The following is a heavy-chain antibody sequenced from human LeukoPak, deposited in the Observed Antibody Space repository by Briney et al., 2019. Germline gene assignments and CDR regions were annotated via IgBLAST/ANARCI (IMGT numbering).Heavy chain of an antibody. J-gene: IGHJ4*02. D-gene: IGHD5-24*01. CDR2: IRYDGSNK. Sequence: GGSLRLSCAASGVTFRSYGMHWVRQTPGKGLEWVAFIRYDGSNKYYADSVKGRFTISRDNSKNTLYLQMNSLRAEDTAVYYCAKGPGMATVKRYLDYWGQGTLVTVSS. CDR1: GVTFRSYG. CDR3: AKGPGMATVKRYLDY. V-gene: IGHV3-30*02.